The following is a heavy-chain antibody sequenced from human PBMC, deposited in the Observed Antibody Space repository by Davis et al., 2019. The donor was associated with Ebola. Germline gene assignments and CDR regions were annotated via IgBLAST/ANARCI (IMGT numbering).Heavy chain of an antibody. Sequence: MPSETLSLTCTVSGGSISSSSYYWGWIRQPPGKGLEWIGSIYYSGSTYYNPSLKSRVTISVDTSKNQFSLKLSSVTAADTAVYYCAKGFSSSWYGVQYNWFDPWGQGTLVTVPS. CDR3: AKGFSSSWYGVQYNWFDP. CDR1: GGSISSSSYY. V-gene: IGHV4-39*01. D-gene: IGHD6-13*01. CDR2: IYYSGST. J-gene: IGHJ5*02.